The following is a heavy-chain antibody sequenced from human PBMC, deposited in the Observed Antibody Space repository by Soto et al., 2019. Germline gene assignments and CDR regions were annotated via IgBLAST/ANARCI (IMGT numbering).Heavy chain of an antibody. CDR1: GYSISSGNY. Sequence: ASETLSLTCAVSGYSISSGNYWGWIRQPPGKGLEWIGSIYHSGSTYYSPSLKSRVTISVDTSKNQFSLKVSSVTAADTAVYYCARGSSDAFDYWGQGTLVTVSS. D-gene: IGHD6-6*01. CDR2: IYHSGST. J-gene: IGHJ4*02. V-gene: IGHV4-38-2*01. CDR3: ARGSSDAFDY.